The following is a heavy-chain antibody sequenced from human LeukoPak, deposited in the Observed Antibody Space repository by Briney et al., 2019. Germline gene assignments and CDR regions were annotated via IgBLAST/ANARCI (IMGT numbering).Heavy chain of an antibody. V-gene: IGHV3-7*01. CDR2: IKQDGSEK. D-gene: IGHD4-17*01. Sequence: GGSLRLSCAASGFTFSSYWMSWVRQAPGKGLKWVANIKQDGSEKYYVDSVKGRFTISRDNAKNSLYLQMNSLRAEDTAVYYCAREGSTVTTEAYYYYYYGMDVWGQGTTVTVSS. CDR1: GFTFSSYW. CDR3: AREGSTVTTEAYYYYYYGMDV. J-gene: IGHJ6*02.